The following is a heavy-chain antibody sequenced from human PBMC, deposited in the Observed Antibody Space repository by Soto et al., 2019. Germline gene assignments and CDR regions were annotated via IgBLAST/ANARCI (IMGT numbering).Heavy chain of an antibody. V-gene: IGHV1-8*01. CDR1: GYPFTSYD. CDR3: ARGLGKSITIFGGVPSYNWFDP. Sequence: ASVKVSCKASGYPFTSYDINWVRQATGQGLEWMGWMNPNSGNTGYAQKFQGRVTITRNTSISTAYMELSSLRSGDTAVYYCARGLGKSITIFGGVPSYNWFDPWGQGTLVTVSS. CDR2: MNPNSGNT. J-gene: IGHJ5*02. D-gene: IGHD3-3*01.